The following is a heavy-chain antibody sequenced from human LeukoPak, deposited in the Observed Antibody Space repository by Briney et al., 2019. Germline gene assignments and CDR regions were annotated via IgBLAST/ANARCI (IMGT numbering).Heavy chain of an antibody. D-gene: IGHD2-15*01. CDR1: GFAFSSYA. J-gene: IGHJ4*02. Sequence: GGSLRLSCAASGFAFSSYAMSWVRQAPGEGVGWGSRICVSGGTTHFADTVKGRFTISRDNSKNTLYLQMNSLRAEDTAVYYCAKGWTKYCTGGSCYSPLYYFDYWGQGTLVTVSS. V-gene: IGHV3-23*01. CDR2: ICVSGGTT. CDR3: AKGWTKYCTGGSCYSPLYYFDY.